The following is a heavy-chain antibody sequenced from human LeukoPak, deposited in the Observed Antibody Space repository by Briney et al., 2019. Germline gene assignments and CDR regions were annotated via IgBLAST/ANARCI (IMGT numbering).Heavy chain of an antibody. CDR1: GFTFSSYA. CDR3: ARDHGGGTGY. V-gene: IGHV3-23*01. J-gene: IGHJ4*02. CDR2: IGGSNGIT. Sequence: GGSLRLSCAASGFTFSSYAMSWVRQAPGKGLEWVSVIGGSNGITFYVGSVKGRFTISRDNSKDTLYLQMNSLRAEDTAVYYCARDHGGGTGYWGQGTLVTVSS. D-gene: IGHD3-16*01.